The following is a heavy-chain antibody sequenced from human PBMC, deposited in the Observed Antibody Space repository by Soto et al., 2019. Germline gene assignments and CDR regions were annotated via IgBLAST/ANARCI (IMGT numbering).Heavy chain of an antibody. Sequence: ASVKVSCKASGYTFTSYGISWVRQAPGQGLEWMGWISAYNGNTNYAQKLQGRVTMTTDTSTSTAYMELRSLRSDDTAVYYCATTKTTVTTWYYFDYWGHGTLVTVSS. J-gene: IGHJ4*01. CDR2: ISAYNGNT. D-gene: IGHD4-17*01. CDR1: GYTFTSYG. V-gene: IGHV1-18*01. CDR3: ATTKTTVTTWYYFDY.